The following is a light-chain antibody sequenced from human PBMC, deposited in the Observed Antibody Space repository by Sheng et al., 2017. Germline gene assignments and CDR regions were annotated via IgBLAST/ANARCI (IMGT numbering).Light chain of an antibody. CDR2: EGS. Sequence: QSALTQPASVSGSPGQSIAISCTGSTSDVGNYDLVSWYQQHPGKAPKLMIYEGSQRPSGVSNRFSGSKSGNTASLTISGLQAEDEADYFCSSYAGSRALVVFGGGTKVTVL. V-gene: IGLV2-14*02. CDR1: TSDVGNYDL. J-gene: IGLJ2*01. CDR3: SSYAGSRALVV.